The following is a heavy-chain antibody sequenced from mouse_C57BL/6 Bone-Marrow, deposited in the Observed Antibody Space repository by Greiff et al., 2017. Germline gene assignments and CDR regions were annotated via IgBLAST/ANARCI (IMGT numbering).Heavy chain of an antibody. CDR3: ARQRYYGSSYGWYFDV. CDR2: INSDGGST. CDR1: EYEFPSHD. J-gene: IGHJ1*03. V-gene: IGHV5-2*01. Sequence: EVKLVESGGGLVQPGESLKLSCESNEYEFPSHDMSWVRKTPEKRLELVAAINSDGGSTYYPDTMERRFIISRDNTKKTLYLQMSSLRSEYTALYYCARQRYYGSSYGWYFDVWGTGTTVTVSS. D-gene: IGHD1-1*01.